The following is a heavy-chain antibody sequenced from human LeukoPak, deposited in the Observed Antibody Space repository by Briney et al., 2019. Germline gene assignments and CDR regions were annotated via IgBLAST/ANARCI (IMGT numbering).Heavy chain of an antibody. Sequence: LPGGSLRLSCAASGFTFSSYAMHWVRQAPGKGLEWVAAISNDGSNKNYADSVKGRFTISRDNSKNTLYVQMNSLRAEDTAVYYCARGCHDSSGYCAGFDIWGQGTMVTVSS. D-gene: IGHD3-22*01. CDR2: ISNDGSNK. CDR3: ARGCHDSSGYCAGFDI. V-gene: IGHV3-30-3*01. J-gene: IGHJ3*02. CDR1: GFTFSSYA.